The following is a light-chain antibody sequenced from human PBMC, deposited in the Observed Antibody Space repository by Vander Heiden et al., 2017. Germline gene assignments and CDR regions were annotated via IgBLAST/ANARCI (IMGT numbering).Light chain of an antibody. CDR2: GAT. Sequence: DIQMTQSPSSLSASVGDRVTITCRASQDISHYLAWFQQKPGKAPKSLIYGATSLQRGVPSKFNGSGSGTEFTLTISSLQPEDFATYYCQQDDRYPLTFGQGTRLEIK. J-gene: IGKJ5*01. V-gene: IGKV1-16*02. CDR1: QDISHY. CDR3: QQDDRYPLT.